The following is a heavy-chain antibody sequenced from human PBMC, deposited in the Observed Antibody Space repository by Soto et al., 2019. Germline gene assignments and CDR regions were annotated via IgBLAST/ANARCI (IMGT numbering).Heavy chain of an antibody. D-gene: IGHD6-6*01. Sequence: PGVSMRLSCAPSGFTLPGYSMNWVRQAPGKGLEWVSYISSSSDTIYYADSVKGRFTISRDNAKNLLYLQMKSLRAEDTAVYYCARSSTFYDYWGQGTLVTVSS. J-gene: IGHJ4*02. CDR3: ARSSTFYDY. V-gene: IGHV3-48*01. CDR2: ISSSSDTI. CDR1: GFTLPGYS.